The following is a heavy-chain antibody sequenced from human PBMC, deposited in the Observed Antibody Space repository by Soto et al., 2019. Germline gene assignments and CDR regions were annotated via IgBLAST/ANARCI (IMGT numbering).Heavy chain of an antibody. CDR2: IYYSGST. J-gene: IGHJ4*02. CDR1: GGSISSGDYY. D-gene: IGHD4-17*01. CDR3: ARSPYGDYIFDY. Sequence: PSETLSLTCTVSGGSISSGDYYWSWIRQHPGKGLEWIGYIYYSGSTYYNPSLKSRVTISVDTSKNQFSLKLSSVTAADTAVYYCARSPYGDYIFDYWGQGTLVTVSS. V-gene: IGHV4-31*03.